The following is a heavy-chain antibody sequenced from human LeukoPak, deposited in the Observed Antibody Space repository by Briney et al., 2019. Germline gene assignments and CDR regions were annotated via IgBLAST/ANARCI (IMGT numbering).Heavy chain of an antibody. V-gene: IGHV4-61*01. CDR1: GGSVSSGSYY. D-gene: IGHD4-17*01. CDR3: ARGPMTTVTIWFDP. Sequence: SETLPLTCTVSGGSVSSGSYYWSWIRQPPGKGLEWIGYIYYSGSTNYNPSLKSRVTISVDTSKNQFSLKLSSVTAADTAVYYCARGPMTTVTIWFDPWGQGTLVTVSS. J-gene: IGHJ5*02. CDR2: IYYSGST.